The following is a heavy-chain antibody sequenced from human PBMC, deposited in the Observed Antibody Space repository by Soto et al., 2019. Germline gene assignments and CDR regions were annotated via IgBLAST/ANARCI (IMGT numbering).Heavy chain of an antibody. J-gene: IGHJ4*02. D-gene: IGHD6-19*01. V-gene: IGHV4-34*01. CDR3: ARGKSSGPLYYFDA. CDR2: IKESGFA. CDR1: NGSFSDYF. Sequence: QVHLQQWGAGLLKPSETLSLTCGVYNGSFSDYFWNWIRQPPGKGLEWIGEIKESGFATYNPSLKRRVTMSVDTANNQFSLKVTSVTAADTAVYSCARGKSSGPLYYFDAWGQGTLVTVSS.